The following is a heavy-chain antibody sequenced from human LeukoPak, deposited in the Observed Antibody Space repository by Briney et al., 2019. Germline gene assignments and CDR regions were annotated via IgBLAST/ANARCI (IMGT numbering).Heavy chain of an antibody. Sequence: PSETLSLTCAVSGYSISSGYYWGWIRQPPGKGLEWIGSIYHSGSTYYNPSLKSRVTISVDTSKNQFALKLSSVTAADTAVYYCARDRWYSSSYSGSWYFDYWGQGTLITVSS. CDR2: IYHSGST. V-gene: IGHV4-38-2*02. J-gene: IGHJ4*02. D-gene: IGHD6-13*01. CDR3: ARDRWYSSSYSGSWYFDY. CDR1: GYSISSGYY.